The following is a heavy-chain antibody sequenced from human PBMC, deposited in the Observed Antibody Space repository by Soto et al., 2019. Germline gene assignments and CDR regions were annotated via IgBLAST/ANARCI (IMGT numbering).Heavy chain of an antibody. CDR3: AKDPYSGYVFDY. D-gene: IGHD5-12*01. CDR2: ISGSGGST. CDR1: GFTFSSYA. Sequence: LGVSLRLSCAASGFTFSSYAMSWVRQAPGKGLEWVSAISGSGGSTYYADSVKGRFTISRDNSKNTLYLQMNSLRAEDTAVYYCAKDPYSGYVFDYWGQGTLGTVSS. V-gene: IGHV3-23*01. J-gene: IGHJ4*02.